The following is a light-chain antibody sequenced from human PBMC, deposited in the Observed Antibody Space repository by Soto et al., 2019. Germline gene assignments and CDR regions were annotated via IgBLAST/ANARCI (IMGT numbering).Light chain of an antibody. CDR3: CSYAGSYTWV. V-gene: IGLV2-11*01. Sequence: QSALTQPRSVSGSPGQSVTISCAGTSSDVGGYNFVSWYQQHPGKAPKLMIYDFNKRPSGVPDRFSGSKSGNTASLTISGLQAEEEADYYCCSYAGSYTWVFGGGTKLTVL. CDR1: SSDVGGYNF. CDR2: DFN. J-gene: IGLJ3*02.